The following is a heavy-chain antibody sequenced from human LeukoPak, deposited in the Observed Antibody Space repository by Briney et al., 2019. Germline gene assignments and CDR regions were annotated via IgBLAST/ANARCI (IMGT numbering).Heavy chain of an antibody. J-gene: IGHJ4*02. V-gene: IGHV3-23*01. Sequence: GGSLRLSCAASGFTFRSHGMTWVRQAPGKGLEWVSGISGRGSDTYYADSVGGRFTISRDNSQNPVYLQMNSLRVDDAAVYYCAKERAASASGFFDFWGQGTLVTVSS. CDR1: GFTFRSHG. CDR3: AKERAASASGFFDF. D-gene: IGHD6-19*01. CDR2: ISGRGSDT.